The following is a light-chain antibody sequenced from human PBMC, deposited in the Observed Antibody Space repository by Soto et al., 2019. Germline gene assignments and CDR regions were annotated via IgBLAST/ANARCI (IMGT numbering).Light chain of an antibody. J-gene: IGKJ1*01. CDR1: QNIGTW. CDR3: QQCGDSWS. Sequence: DIRMTQSPSTLSASVGDRVTITCRASQNIGTWLAWYQQKPGKAPDLLIYDASTLESVVPSRFSGSGSGTEFTLTISSLQPGDFATYYCQQCGDSWSFGQGTKVEFK. V-gene: IGKV1-5*01. CDR2: DAS.